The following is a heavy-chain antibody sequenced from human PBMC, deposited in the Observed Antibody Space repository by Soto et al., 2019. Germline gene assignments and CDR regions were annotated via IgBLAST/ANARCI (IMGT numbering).Heavy chain of an antibody. CDR3: ARDAPPPELRFLEWHNYDYNGMDV. Sequence: KVSCKTSGYSFTAYGISWVRQAPGQGLEWMGWISCYNGKTKYAQKVQGRVTMTTDTSTSTAYMEVRSLRSDDTAIYYCARDAPPPELRFLEWHNYDYNGMDVWGQGTTVTVYS. D-gene: IGHD3-3*01. J-gene: IGHJ6*02. CDR2: ISCYNGKT. CDR1: GYSFTAYG. V-gene: IGHV1-18*01.